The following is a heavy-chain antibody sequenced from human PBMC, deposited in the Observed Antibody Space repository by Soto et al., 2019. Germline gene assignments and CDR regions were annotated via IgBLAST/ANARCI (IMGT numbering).Heavy chain of an antibody. CDR1: GDSISSYY. J-gene: IGHJ4*02. CDR2: IYYSGST. Sequence: SETLSLTCTVSGDSISSYYWSWIRQPPGKRLGWIGYIYYSGSTNYNPSLKSRVTISVETSKNEFSLKLSSVTAADTAVYYFARVYRGSSWFPYYFDFWGQGTLVTVSS. V-gene: IGHV4-59*01. CDR3: ARVYRGSSWFPYYFDF. D-gene: IGHD6-13*01.